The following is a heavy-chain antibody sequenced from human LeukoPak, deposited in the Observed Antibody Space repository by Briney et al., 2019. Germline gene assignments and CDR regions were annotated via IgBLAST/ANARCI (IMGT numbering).Heavy chain of an antibody. CDR3: ARLSAVAGTDLDY. Sequence: GESLKISFQPSGSTFASYWIGWVRQLPGKGLEWMGIIYPGDSDTRYSPSFQGQVTISADKSISTAYLQWSSLKASDTAMYYCARLSAVAGTDLDYWGQGTLVTVSS. V-gene: IGHV5-51*01. CDR2: IYPGDSDT. D-gene: IGHD6-19*01. J-gene: IGHJ4*02. CDR1: GSTFASYW.